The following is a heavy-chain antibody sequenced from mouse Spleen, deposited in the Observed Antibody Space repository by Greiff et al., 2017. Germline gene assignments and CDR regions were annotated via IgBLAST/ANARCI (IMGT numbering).Heavy chain of an antibody. CDR3: AKGGMNRNPAWFAY. Sequence: QVQLQQPGAELVRPGTSVKLSCKASGYTFTSYWMHWVKQRPGQGLEWIGVIDPSDSYTNYNQKFKGKATLTVDTSSSTAYMQLSSLTSEDSAVYYCAKGGMNRNPAWFAYWGQGTLVTVSA. CDR1: GYTFTSYW. CDR2: IDPSDSYT. V-gene: IGHV1-59*01. D-gene: IGHD2-14*01. J-gene: IGHJ3*01.